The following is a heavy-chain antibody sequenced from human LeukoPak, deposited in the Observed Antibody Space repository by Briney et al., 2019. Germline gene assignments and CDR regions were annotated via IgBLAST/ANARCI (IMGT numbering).Heavy chain of an antibody. CDR3: ARANGLIVVA. CDR2: IWYDGSNK. CDR1: GFTFSNAW. J-gene: IGHJ5*02. V-gene: IGHV3-33*08. D-gene: IGHD3-22*01. Sequence: PGGSLRLSCAASGFTFSNAWMSWVRQAPGKGLEWVAVIWYDGSNKYYADSVKGRFTISRDNSKNTLYLQMNSLRAEDTAVYYCARANGLIVVAWGQGTLVTVSS.